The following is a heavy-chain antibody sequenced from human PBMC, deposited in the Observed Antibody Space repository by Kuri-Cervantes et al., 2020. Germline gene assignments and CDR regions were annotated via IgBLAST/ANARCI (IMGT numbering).Heavy chain of an antibody. J-gene: IGHJ4*01. V-gene: IGHV5-51*01. CDR3: ARSEGYPWDTNYYLFYFDS. Sequence: KVSCKGSGYSFTSYWIGWVRQMPGKGLEWMGIIYPGDSDTRYSPSFQGQVTISADKSISTAYLQWSSLKASDTAMYYCARSEGYPWDTNYYLFYFDSWGQGTLVTVSS. CDR2: IYPGDSDT. D-gene: IGHD3-22*01. CDR1: GYSFTSYW.